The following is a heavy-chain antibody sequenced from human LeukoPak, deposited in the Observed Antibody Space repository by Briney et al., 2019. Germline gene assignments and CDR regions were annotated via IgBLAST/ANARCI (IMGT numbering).Heavy chain of an antibody. CDR2: IYYSGST. D-gene: IGHD2-15*01. CDR3: ARGAARGLFDP. CDR1: GGSISSYY. Sequence: SETLSLTYTVSGGSISSYYWSWIRQPAGKGLEWIGYIYYSGSTNYNPSLKSRVTISVDTSKNQFSLKLSSVTAADTAVYYCARGAARGLFDPWGQGTLVTVSS. V-gene: IGHV4-59*01. J-gene: IGHJ5*02.